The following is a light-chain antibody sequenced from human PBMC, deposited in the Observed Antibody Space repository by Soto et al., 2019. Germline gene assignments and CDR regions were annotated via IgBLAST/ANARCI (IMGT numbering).Light chain of an antibody. V-gene: IGKV1-12*01. J-gene: IGKJ4*01. CDR3: QQANSPPLT. CDR1: ERINTY. Sequence: DIQMTQSPSSVSASVGDRVSITVRASERINTYLAWYQQQPGKAPKLLIYAASSLQSGVPSRFSGSGSGTEFTLTISNLQPEDFATYYCQQANSPPLTFGGGTKVDIK. CDR2: AAS.